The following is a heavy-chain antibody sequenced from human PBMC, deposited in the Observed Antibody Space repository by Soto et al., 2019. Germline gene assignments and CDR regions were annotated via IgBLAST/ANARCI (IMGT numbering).Heavy chain of an antibody. D-gene: IGHD3-9*01. Sequence: SETLSLTCPVSGGTISSYYWSWIRQPPGKGLEWIGYIYYSGSTNYNPSLKSRVTISVDTSKNQFSLKLSSVTAADTAVYYCARGELRYFDWLFDYWGQGTLVTVSS. V-gene: IGHV4-59*08. CDR1: GGTISSYY. J-gene: IGHJ4*02. CDR2: IYYSGST. CDR3: ARGELRYFDWLFDY.